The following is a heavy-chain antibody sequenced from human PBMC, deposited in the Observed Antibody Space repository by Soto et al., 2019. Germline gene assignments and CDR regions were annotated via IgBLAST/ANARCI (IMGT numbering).Heavy chain of an antibody. V-gene: IGHV4-34*01. CDR3: ARGGVTTPFDY. D-gene: IGHD4-17*01. CDR1: GGSVSGRY. Sequence: QVQLQQRGAGLLRPSETLSLTCDVYGGSVSGRYWSWLRQTPGKGLEWIGEADHSGGTNYSPALRRRLPILVDMSNKQFSLKLTSLTAADTAVYYCARGGVTTPFDYWGRGTLVTVS. CDR2: ADHSGGT. J-gene: IGHJ4*02.